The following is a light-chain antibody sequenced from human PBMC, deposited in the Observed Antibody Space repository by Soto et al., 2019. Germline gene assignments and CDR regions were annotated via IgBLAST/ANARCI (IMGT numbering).Light chain of an antibody. Sequence: QSALTQPPSVSAAPGQTVTISCSGSSSNIGNNYVSWYQQLPGTAPKLLIYDNNKRPSGIPDRFSGSKSGTSATLGITGLQTGDEADYYCGTWDSSLSAGNVVFGGGTKLTVL. J-gene: IGLJ2*01. CDR2: DNN. CDR1: SSNIGNNY. V-gene: IGLV1-51*01. CDR3: GTWDSSLSAGNVV.